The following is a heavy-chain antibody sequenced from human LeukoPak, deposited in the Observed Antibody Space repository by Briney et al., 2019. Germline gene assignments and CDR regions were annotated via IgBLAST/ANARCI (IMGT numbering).Heavy chain of an antibody. Sequence: ASVKVSCKASGYTFTSYDINWVRQATGQGLEWMGWMNPDSGNIGYAQKFQGRVTMTRNTSISTAYMELSSLRSEDTAVYYCARSPMRRDILTGPAFDIWGQGTMVTVSS. V-gene: IGHV1-8*01. J-gene: IGHJ3*02. D-gene: IGHD3-9*01. CDR3: ARSPMRRDILTGPAFDI. CDR1: GYTFTSYD. CDR2: MNPDSGNI.